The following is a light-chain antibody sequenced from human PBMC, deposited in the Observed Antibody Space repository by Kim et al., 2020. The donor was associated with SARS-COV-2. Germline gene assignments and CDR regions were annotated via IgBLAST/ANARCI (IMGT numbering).Light chain of an antibody. CDR1: QSVTSSR. J-gene: IGKJ4*01. CDR2: GAS. CDR3: QQYGSSPLT. Sequence: EIVLTQSPGTLSLSPGERATLSCRASQSVTSSRLIWYQQKPGQAPRLLIYGASSRATGIPDRLSGSGSGTDFTLTINRLEPEDFAVYYCQQYGSSPLTFGGGTKVEIK. V-gene: IGKV3-20*01.